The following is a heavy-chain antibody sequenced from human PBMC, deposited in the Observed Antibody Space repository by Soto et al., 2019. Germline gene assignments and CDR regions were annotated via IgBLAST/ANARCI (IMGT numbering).Heavy chain of an antibody. Sequence: EVQLVESGGGLVQPGGSLRLSCAASGFTLSSYNMNWVRQAPGKGLEWVSYISGSSDTIYYADSVKGRFTISRDNAKNSLYLQMDSLRDEDTAVYYCARDYGGSTWFVGICYYFGVDVWGQGTTVTVSS. CDR1: GFTLSSYN. D-gene: IGHD6-13*01. J-gene: IGHJ6*02. V-gene: IGHV3-48*02. CDR3: ARDYGGSTWFVGICYYFGVDV. CDR2: ISGSSDTI.